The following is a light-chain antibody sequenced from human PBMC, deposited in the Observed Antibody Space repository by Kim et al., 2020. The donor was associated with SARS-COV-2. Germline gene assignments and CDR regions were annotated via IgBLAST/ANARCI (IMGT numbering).Light chain of an antibody. Sequence: PGETATLSCRASQSVSSSYLAWYQQKPGQAPRLLIYGASSRATGIPDRFSGSGSGTDFTLTISRLEPEDFAVYYCQQYGSSPLLTFGGGTKVDIK. V-gene: IGKV3-20*01. J-gene: IGKJ4*01. CDR3: QQYGSSPLLT. CDR2: GAS. CDR1: QSVSSSY.